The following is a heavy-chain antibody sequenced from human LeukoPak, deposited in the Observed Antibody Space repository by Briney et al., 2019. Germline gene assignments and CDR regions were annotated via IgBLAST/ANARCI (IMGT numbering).Heavy chain of an antibody. Sequence: SETLSLTCTVSGGSISSSSYYWGWIRQPPGKGLEWIGSIYYSGSTYYNPSLRSRVTISVDTSKNQFSLKLSSVTAADTAVYYCARSPSSSWSNYFDYWGQGTLVTVSS. J-gene: IGHJ4*02. D-gene: IGHD6-13*01. CDR2: IYYSGST. V-gene: IGHV4-39*07. CDR3: ARSPSSSWSNYFDY. CDR1: GGSISSSSYY.